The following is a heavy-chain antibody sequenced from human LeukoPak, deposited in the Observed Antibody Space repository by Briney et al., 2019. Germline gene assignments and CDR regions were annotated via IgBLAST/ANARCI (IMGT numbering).Heavy chain of an antibody. V-gene: IGHV4-34*01. J-gene: IGHJ4*02. D-gene: IGHD3-3*01. CDR3: ARHRSGPTIFGVVDY. Sequence: PSETLSLTCAVYGASFSGYYWSWIRQPPGKGLDWIGEINHSGSTNYNPSLKSRVTISVDTSKNQFSLKLSSVTAADTAVYYCARHRSGPTIFGVVDYWGQGTLVTVSS. CDR2: INHSGST. CDR1: GASFSGYY.